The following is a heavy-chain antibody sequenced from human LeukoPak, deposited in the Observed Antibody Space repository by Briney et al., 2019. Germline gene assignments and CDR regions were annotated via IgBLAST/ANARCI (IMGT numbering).Heavy chain of an antibody. D-gene: IGHD5-12*01. V-gene: IGHV3-33*06. CDR1: GFTFSTYG. J-gene: IGHJ6*03. CDR2: IWYDGTNK. Sequence: GGSLRLSCAASGFTFSTYGMEWVRQAPGKGLEWVALIWYDGTNKYHIDSVKGRFTISRDNSKNTLYLQMNSLRAEDTAVYYCAKAGGNSGYDNYYYMDVWGKGTTVTVSS. CDR3: AKAGGNSGYDNYYYMDV.